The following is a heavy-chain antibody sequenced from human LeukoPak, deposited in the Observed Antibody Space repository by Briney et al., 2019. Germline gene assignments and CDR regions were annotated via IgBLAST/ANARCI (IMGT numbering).Heavy chain of an antibody. CDR1: GFTFSSYA. V-gene: IGHV3-23*01. CDR3: AKLGGGNYYLFDY. Sequence: GGSLRLSCAASGFTFSSYAMSWVRQAPGKGLEWVSVIRGSGGSTDYADSVKGRFTISRDNSKSTLYLQMSSLRAEDTGVYYCAKLGGGNYYLFDYWGQGTLVTVSS. CDR2: IRGSGGST. J-gene: IGHJ4*02. D-gene: IGHD1-26*01.